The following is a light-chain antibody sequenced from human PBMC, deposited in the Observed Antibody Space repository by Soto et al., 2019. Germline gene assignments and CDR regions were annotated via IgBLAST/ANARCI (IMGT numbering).Light chain of an antibody. Sequence: QSALTQPASVSGSLGQSITISCAGISSDLGAYKYVSWYQHHPGKAPKLILYEFRNRPSGVSNRFSGSKSGNTASLTISGLQADDEAEYFCSSYTRARTYVFGSGTKVTVL. V-gene: IGLV2-14*01. J-gene: IGLJ1*01. CDR2: EFR. CDR3: SSYTRARTYV. CDR1: SSDLGAYKY.